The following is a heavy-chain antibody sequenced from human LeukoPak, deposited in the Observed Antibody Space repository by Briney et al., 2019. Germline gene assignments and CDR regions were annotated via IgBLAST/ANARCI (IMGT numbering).Heavy chain of an antibody. V-gene: IGHV1-2*02. J-gene: IGHJ6*03. CDR3: ARGVVPAEVYYYYMDV. D-gene: IGHD2-2*01. CDR1: GYTFTGYY. Sequence: GASVKVSCKASGYTFTGYYMHWVRQAPGQGLEWMGWINPNSGGTNYAQKFQGRVTMTRDTSISTAYMELSRLRSDDAAVYYCARGVVPAEVYYYYMDVWGKGTTVTVSS. CDR2: INPNSGGT.